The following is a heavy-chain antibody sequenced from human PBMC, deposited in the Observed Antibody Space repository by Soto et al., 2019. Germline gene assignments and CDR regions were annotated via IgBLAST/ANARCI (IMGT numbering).Heavy chain of an antibody. D-gene: IGHD3-22*01. J-gene: IGHJ5*02. V-gene: IGHV4-59*08. CDR3: ARLGAYYQSLDP. CDR2: IYYSGTA. Sequence: QVQLQESGPGLVKPSETLSLTCTVSGGSLSPNYWTWIRQPPGKGLEWIAYIYYSGTATYNPSLNSRVAISLDMSKYQTSLTLSSVTAADTAVYYCARLGAYYQSLDPWGQGTLVTVSS. CDR1: GGSLSPNY.